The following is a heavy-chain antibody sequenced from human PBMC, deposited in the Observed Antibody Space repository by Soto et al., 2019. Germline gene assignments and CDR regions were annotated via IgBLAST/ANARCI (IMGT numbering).Heavy chain of an antibody. V-gene: IGHV1-69*05. Sequence: QVQLVQSGAEVKKPGSSVKVSCKASGGTFSSYAINWVRQAPGQGLEWMGGIIPIFGTANYAQKFQGRVTSTXXEXTXTAYMELSSLRSEDTAVYYCARGSGGSSYYYYGMDVWGQGTTVTVSS. D-gene: IGHD2-15*01. CDR3: ARGSGGSSYYYYGMDV. CDR2: IIPIFGTA. J-gene: IGHJ6*02. CDR1: GGTFSSYA.